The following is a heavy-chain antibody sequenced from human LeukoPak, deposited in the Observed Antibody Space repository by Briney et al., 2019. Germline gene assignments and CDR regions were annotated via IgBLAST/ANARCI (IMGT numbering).Heavy chain of an antibody. D-gene: IGHD5-12*01. V-gene: IGHV1-18*01. CDR3: ARCSAYDWEDYFHY. CDR1: GYTFTSYD. CDR2: ISAYNGNT. Sequence: GASVKVSCKASGYTFTSYDINWVRQAPGQGLEWMGWISAYNGNTNYAQKLQGRVTMTTDTSTSTAYMELRSLRSDDTAVYYCARCSAYDWEDYFHYWGQGSLVTVSS. J-gene: IGHJ4*02.